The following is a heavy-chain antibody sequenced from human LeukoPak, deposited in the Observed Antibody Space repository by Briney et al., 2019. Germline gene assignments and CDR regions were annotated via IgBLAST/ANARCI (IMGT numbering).Heavy chain of an antibody. Sequence: PGGSLRLSCAASGFTFSNAWMSWVRQAPGKGLEWVGRTKSETDGGTTDYAAPVKGRFTISRDDSKNTLYLQMNSLKTEDTAVYYCTVTLFTDDYWGQGTLVTVSS. CDR3: TVTLFTDDY. V-gene: IGHV3-15*01. J-gene: IGHJ4*02. CDR1: GFTFSNAW. D-gene: IGHD1-14*01. CDR2: TKSETDGGTT.